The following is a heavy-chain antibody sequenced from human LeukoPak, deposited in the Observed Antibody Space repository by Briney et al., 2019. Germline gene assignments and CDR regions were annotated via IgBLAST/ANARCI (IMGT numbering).Heavy chain of an antibody. V-gene: IGHV3-15*01. Sequence: GGSLRLSCAASGLTFSDAWMSWVRQAPGKGLQWVGRTNRNTDDRTIDYAGSVKGRFTISRDDAKNTLDLQMNSLKTDDTAVYYCTTGGRYYGSWGPGTLVTVSS. CDR2: TNRNTDDRTI. CDR1: GLTFSDAW. D-gene: IGHD3-10*01. CDR3: TTGGRYYGS. J-gene: IGHJ4*02.